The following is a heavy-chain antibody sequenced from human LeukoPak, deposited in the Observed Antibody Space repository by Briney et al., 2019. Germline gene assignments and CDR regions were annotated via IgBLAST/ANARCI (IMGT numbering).Heavy chain of an antibody. CDR1: GFMFSTYE. V-gene: IGHV3-48*03. Sequence: PGGSLRLSCAASGFMFSTYEMNWVRQAPGKGLEWLSYISYNGQRIFYADSVKGRFTISSDNSKNTLYLQMNSLRAEDTAVYYCAKPYYYDSSGFSRWGQGTLVTVSS. CDR3: AKPYYYDSSGFSR. J-gene: IGHJ4*02. D-gene: IGHD3-22*01. CDR2: ISYNGQRI.